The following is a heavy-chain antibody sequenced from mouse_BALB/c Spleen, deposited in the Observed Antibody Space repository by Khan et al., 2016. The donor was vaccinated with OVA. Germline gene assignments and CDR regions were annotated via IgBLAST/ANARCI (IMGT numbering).Heavy chain of an antibody. CDR1: AYTFTDYA. CDR3: ARGSGKSRFAY. Sequence: QVQLQQPGAELVRPGVSVKISCKGSAYTFTDYAMHWVKQSHAKSLEWIGVISSYYGDATYNQKFKGKATMTVDKSSSTAYMELDRLTSEDSAIYYCARGSGKSRFAYWGQGTLVSVSA. J-gene: IGHJ3*01. D-gene: IGHD1-3*01. V-gene: IGHV1S137*01. CDR2: ISSYYGDA.